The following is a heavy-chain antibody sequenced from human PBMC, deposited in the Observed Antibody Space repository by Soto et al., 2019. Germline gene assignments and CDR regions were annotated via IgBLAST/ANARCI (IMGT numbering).Heavy chain of an antibody. CDR1: GGSINGYS. CDR3: AREWELIARGLDV. V-gene: IGHV4-4*07. D-gene: IGHD1-26*01. Sequence: QVRLQESGPGLVKPSETLSLTCTVSGGSINGYSWSWVRQTAGKGLEWIGRIYTTGTYNYNSSLKRRLTLSVDTSKNHFSLRLDSVPAADTAVYFCAREWELIARGLDVWGQGTTVTVSS. J-gene: IGHJ6*02. CDR2: IYTTGTY.